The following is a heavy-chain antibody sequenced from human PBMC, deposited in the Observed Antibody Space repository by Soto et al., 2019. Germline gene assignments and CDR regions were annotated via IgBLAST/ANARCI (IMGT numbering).Heavy chain of an antibody. Sequence: SETLSLTCTVSGGSISSGGYYWSWIRQHPGKGLEWIGYIYYSGSTYYNPSLKSRVTISVDTSKNQFSLKLSSVTAADTAVYYCARGYDSSGYYWALYYYYGMDVCGQGTTVTVSS. V-gene: IGHV4-31*03. CDR2: IYYSGST. CDR1: GGSISSGGYY. CDR3: ARGYDSSGYYWALYYYYGMDV. D-gene: IGHD3-22*01. J-gene: IGHJ6*02.